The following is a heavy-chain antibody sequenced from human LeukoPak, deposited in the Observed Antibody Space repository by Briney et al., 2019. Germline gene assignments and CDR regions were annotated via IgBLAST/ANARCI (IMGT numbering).Heavy chain of an antibody. CDR3: ARVWAHYYYMDV. D-gene: IGHD3-16*01. J-gene: IGHJ6*03. CDR1: GGSFGGYY. V-gene: IGHV4-34*01. CDR2: INHSGGT. Sequence: SETLSLTCAVYGGSFGGYYWSWIRQPPGKGLEWIGEINHSGGTNYNPSLKSRVTISVDTSKNQFSLKLSSVTAADTAVYYCARVWAHYYYMDVWGKGTTVTVSS.